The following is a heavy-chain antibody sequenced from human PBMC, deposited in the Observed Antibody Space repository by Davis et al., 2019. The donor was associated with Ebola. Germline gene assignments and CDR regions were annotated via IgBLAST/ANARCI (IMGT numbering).Heavy chain of an antibody. D-gene: IGHD2-2*01. V-gene: IGHV3-33*08. CDR2: IWYDGSNK. Sequence: PGGSLRLSCAASGFTFSSYWMNWVRQAPGKGLEWVAVIWYDGSNKYYADSVKGRFTISRDNSKNTLYLQMDSLRAEDTAVYYCAREAIVVVPAGFDYWGQGTLVTVSS. CDR3: AREAIVVVPAGFDY. J-gene: IGHJ4*02. CDR1: GFTFSSYW.